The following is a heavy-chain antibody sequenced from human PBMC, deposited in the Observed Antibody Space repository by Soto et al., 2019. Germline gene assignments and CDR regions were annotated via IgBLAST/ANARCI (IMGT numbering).Heavy chain of an antibody. CDR1: GFTFSNYA. D-gene: IGHD2-21*02. CDR2: ISSDGNNK. Sequence: ESGGGVVQPGRSLRLSCAASGFTFSNYAMHWVRQAPGKGLEWVTVISSDGNNKYYADSVKGRFTISRDNSKNTLYLQVISLRAEDTAVYYCARERRGGNSVYYLDYWGQGTLVTVSS. CDR3: ARERRGGNSVYYLDY. V-gene: IGHV3-30-3*01. J-gene: IGHJ4*02.